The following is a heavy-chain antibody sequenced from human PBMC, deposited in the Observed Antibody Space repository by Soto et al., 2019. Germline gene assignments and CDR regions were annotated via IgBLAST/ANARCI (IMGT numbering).Heavy chain of an antibody. D-gene: IGHD6-19*01. CDR2: IIPTFGTP. CDR3: ARTLAVAGTDYYHYYGMDV. Sequence: ASVKVSCKASGGTFSSYAISWVRQAPGQGLEWMGGIIPTFGTPNYSQKFQGRVTITADESTSTAYMELSSLRSEDTAVYYCARTLAVAGTDYYHYYGMDVWGQGTTVTVSS. V-gene: IGHV1-69*13. CDR1: GGTFSSYA. J-gene: IGHJ6*02.